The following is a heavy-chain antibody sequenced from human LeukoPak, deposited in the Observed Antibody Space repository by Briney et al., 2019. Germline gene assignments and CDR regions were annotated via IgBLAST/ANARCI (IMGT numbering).Heavy chain of an antibody. D-gene: IGHD2-2*01. Sequence: SQTLSLTCTVSGGSISSGSYYWSWIRQPAGKGLEWIGRIYTSGSTNYNPSLKSRVTISVDTSKNQFSLKLSSVTAADTAVYYYARDPSGCSSTSCYGYWGQGTLVTVSS. J-gene: IGHJ4*02. CDR3: ARDPSGCSSTSCYGY. CDR2: IYTSGST. CDR1: GGSISSGSYY. V-gene: IGHV4-61*02.